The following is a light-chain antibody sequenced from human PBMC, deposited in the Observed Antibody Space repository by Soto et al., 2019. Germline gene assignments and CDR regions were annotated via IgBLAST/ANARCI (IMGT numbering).Light chain of an antibody. CDR3: QQYNSYVT. Sequence: DIQMTQSPSTLSASVGDRGTITFRASQSISSWLAWYQQKPGKAPKLLIYDASSLESGVPSRFSGSGSGTEFTLTISSLQPDDFATYYCQQYNSYVTFGQGTKVDIK. J-gene: IGKJ1*01. CDR1: QSISSW. V-gene: IGKV1-5*01. CDR2: DAS.